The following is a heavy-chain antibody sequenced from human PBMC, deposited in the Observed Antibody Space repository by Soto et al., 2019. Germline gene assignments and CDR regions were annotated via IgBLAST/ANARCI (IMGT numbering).Heavy chain of an antibody. D-gene: IGHD2-21*02. V-gene: IGHV3-23*01. CDR2: ISGGGGSS. J-gene: IGHJ4*02. CDR1: GFTFSNYA. Sequence: EVQLLESGGGLVQPGGSLRLSCAASGFTFSNYAMSWVRQAPGKGLEWVSGISGGGGSSYYADSVKGRFTISRDNSKKTLYSQMNSLGAEDTAVYYCARNCGVDCHSVFFYWGQGTLVIVSS. CDR3: ARNCGVDCHSVFFY.